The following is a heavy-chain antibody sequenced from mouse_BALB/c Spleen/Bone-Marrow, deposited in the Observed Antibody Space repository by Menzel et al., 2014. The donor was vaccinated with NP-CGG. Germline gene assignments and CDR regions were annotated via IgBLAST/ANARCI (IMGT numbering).Heavy chain of an antibody. CDR1: GFSLTSYG. CDR2: IWAGGST. D-gene: IGHD1-1*01. J-gene: IGHJ4*01. Sequence: QVQLKESGPGLVAPSQRLSITCTVSGFSLTSYGVHWVRQPPGKGLEWLGVIWAGGSTSYNSALMSRLSINQDNSKSQAFLKLNSLQTDDTAAYYCAREGRGYYGSSGAAMDYWGQGTSVTVSS. V-gene: IGHV2-9*02. CDR3: AREGRGYYGSSGAAMDY.